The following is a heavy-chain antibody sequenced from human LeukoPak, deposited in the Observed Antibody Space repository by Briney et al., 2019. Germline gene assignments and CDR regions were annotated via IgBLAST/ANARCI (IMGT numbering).Heavy chain of an antibody. J-gene: IGHJ4*02. D-gene: IGHD2-8*01. V-gene: IGHV4-34*01. Sequence: SETLSLTCTVSGDSISSSYWTWIRQPPGKGPEGIGEIKHGGGTNYNPSLKSRVTISLDTSKNQFSLHLKSATAADTAVYYCARGIVLKLYAVLDSWGQGTLVTVSS. CDR1: GDSISSSY. CDR3: ARGIVLKLYAVLDS. CDR2: IKHGGGT.